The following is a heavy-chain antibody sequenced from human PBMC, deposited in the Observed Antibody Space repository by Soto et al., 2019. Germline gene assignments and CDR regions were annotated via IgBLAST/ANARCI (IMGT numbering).Heavy chain of an antibody. J-gene: IGHJ4*02. V-gene: IGHV1-24*01. D-gene: IGHD6-19*01. Sequence: GASVKVSCKVSGYTLTELSRHCVRQAPGKGLEWMGGFDPEDGETIYAQKFQGRVTMTEDTSTDTAYMELSSLRSEDTAVYYCASSKQWLARKSYFFGYWGQGTLVTVSS. CDR1: GYTLTELS. CDR2: FDPEDGET. CDR3: ASSKQWLARKSYFFGY.